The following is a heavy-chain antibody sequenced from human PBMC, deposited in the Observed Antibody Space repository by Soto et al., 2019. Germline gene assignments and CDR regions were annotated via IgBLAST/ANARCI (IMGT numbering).Heavy chain of an antibody. CDR2: INPSGGST. Sequence: GASVKVSCKASGYTFTSYYMHWVRQAPGQGLEWMGIINPSGGSTSYAQKFQGRVTMTRDTSTSTVYMELSSLRSEDTAVYYCARGNGLIGGSGSVNNWFDPWGQGTLVTVSS. V-gene: IGHV1-46*03. J-gene: IGHJ5*02. CDR1: GYTFTSYY. CDR3: ARGNGLIGGSGSVNNWFDP. D-gene: IGHD3-10*01.